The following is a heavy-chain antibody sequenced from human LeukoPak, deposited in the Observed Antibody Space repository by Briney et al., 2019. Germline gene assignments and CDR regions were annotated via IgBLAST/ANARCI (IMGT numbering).Heavy chain of an antibody. CDR3: ASRMDSSGYYSLTYYYYGMDV. CDR1: GGSISSYY. D-gene: IGHD3-22*01. Sequence: SETLSLTCTVSGGSISSYYWSWIRQPPGKGLEWIGYIYYSGSTNYNPSLKSRVTISVDTSKNQFSLKLSSVTAADTAVYYCASRMDSSGYYSLTYYYYGMDVWGQGTTVTVSS. J-gene: IGHJ6*02. V-gene: IGHV4-59*12. CDR2: IYYSGST.